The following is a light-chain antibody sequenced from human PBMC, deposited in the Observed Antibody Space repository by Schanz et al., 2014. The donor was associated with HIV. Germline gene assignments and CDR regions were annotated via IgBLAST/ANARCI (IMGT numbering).Light chain of an antibody. Sequence: DIQMTQSPSTLSASVGDRVTITCRASQTISSWLAGDQQKPGKAPKLLIYKASSLESGVPSRFSGSGSGTEFTLTISSLQPDDFATYYCQQYNSYQYTFGQGTKLEIK. V-gene: IGKV1-5*03. J-gene: IGKJ2*01. CDR2: KAS. CDR3: QQYNSYQYT. CDR1: QTISSW.